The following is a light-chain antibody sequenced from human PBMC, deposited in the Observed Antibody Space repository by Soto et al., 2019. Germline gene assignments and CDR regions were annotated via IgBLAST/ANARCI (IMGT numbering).Light chain of an antibody. CDR3: QPDGTPPQT. V-gene: IGKV3-20*01. J-gene: IGKJ1*01. Sequence: EIVLTQSPDTLSLSPGERATLSCRASQSISSTQLVWYQQKPGQAPTLLIFGASSRATGIPDRFSGSGSGTDFTLTISGLQPEDFAVYYSQPDGTPPQTFGQGTKVDIK. CDR2: GAS. CDR1: QSISSTQ.